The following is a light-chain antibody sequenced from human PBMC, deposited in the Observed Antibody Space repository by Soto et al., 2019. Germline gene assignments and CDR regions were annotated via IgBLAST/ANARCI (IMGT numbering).Light chain of an antibody. CDR3: QQRSNSPVT. V-gene: IGKV3-11*01. CDR1: QSVSSY. Sequence: EIVLTQSPGTLSLSPGERATLSCRASQSVSSYLAWYQQTPGQAPRLLIYDASTRATGISARFSGSGSGTDLAITISSLEPEDFAIYYCQQRSNSPVTFGQGAKVEVK. J-gene: IGKJ1*01. CDR2: DAS.